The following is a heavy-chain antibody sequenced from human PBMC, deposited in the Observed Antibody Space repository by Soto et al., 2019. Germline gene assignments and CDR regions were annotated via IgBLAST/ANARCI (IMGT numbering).Heavy chain of an antibody. CDR2: IYHSGST. V-gene: IGHV4-39*01. J-gene: IGHJ4*02. CDR1: GDSISSSNYF. D-gene: IGHD1-1*01. CDR3: ASVTTPGQLPARY. Sequence: PSETLSLTCTVSGDSISSSNYFWLWNRQPPGKEPEWIGSIYHSGSTYYNPSLKSRVTIYGDTSKNQFSLKLSSVTAADTAVYWGASVTTPGQLPARYWGQGTLVTVS.